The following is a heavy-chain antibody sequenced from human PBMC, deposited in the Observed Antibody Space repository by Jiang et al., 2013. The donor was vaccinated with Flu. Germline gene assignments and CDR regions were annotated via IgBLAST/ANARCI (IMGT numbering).Heavy chain of an antibody. CDR2: ISSSSSYI. Sequence: GLVKPGGSLRLSCAASGFTFSSYSMNWVRQAPGKGLEWVSSISSSSSYIYYADSVKGRFTISRDNAKNSLYLQMNSLRAEDTAVYYCARDPKMATTLTPIYYFDYWGQGTLVTVSS. CDR1: GFTFSSYS. V-gene: IGHV3-21*01. CDR3: ARDPKMATTLTPIYYFDY. D-gene: IGHD5-24*01. J-gene: IGHJ4*02.